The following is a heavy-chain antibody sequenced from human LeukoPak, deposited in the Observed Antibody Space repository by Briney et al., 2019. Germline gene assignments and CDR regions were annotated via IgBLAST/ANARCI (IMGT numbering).Heavy chain of an antibody. J-gene: IGHJ6*03. CDR3: ARGGLPAFYYYMDV. CDR2: INPHSGGT. V-gene: IGHV1-2*02. D-gene: IGHD1-26*01. Sequence: ASVKVSCKASGYTFTDYFMHWVRQAPGQGLEWMGWINPHSGGTNYAQKFQGRVTMTRDTSISTAYVELNRLRSDDTAVYYCARGGLPAFYYYMDVWGKGTTVTVSS. CDR1: GYTFTDYF.